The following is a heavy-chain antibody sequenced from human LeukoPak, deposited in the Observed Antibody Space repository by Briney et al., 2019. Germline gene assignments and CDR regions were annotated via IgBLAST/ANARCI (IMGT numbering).Heavy chain of an antibody. J-gene: IGHJ4*02. CDR1: GGSFSGYY. Sequence: PSETLSLTCAVYGGSFSGYYWSWIRQPPGKGLEWIGEINHSGSTNYNPSLKSRVTISVDTSKNQFSLKLSSVTAADTAVYYCARGLTNIAVAGTGNFDYWGQGTLVTVSS. D-gene: IGHD6-19*01. CDR2: INHSGST. V-gene: IGHV4-34*01. CDR3: ARGLTNIAVAGTGNFDY.